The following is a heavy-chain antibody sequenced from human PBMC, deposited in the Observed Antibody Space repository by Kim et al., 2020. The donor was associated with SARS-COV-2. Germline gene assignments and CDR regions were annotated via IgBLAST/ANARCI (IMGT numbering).Heavy chain of an antibody. J-gene: IGHJ4*02. CDR2: IIPIFGTA. V-gene: IGHV1-69*13. CDR1: GGTFSSYA. CDR3: ARERVSNYYDSSGYSY. Sequence: SVKVSCKASGGTFSSYAISWVRQAPGQGLEWMGGIIPIFGTANYAQKFQGRVTITADESTSTAYMELSSLRSEDTAVYYCARERVSNYYDSSGYSYWGQGTLVTVSS. D-gene: IGHD3-22*01.